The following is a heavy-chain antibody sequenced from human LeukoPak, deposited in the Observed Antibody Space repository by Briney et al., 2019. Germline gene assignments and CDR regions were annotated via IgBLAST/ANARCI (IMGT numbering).Heavy chain of an antibody. CDR2: TNHSGST. D-gene: IGHD3-10*01. V-gene: IGHV4-34*01. J-gene: IGHJ4*02. CDR3: ARGSLPAMVRGVPTLDY. Sequence: SETLSLTCAVYGGSFSGYYWSWIRQPPGKGLEWIGETNHSGSTNYDPSLKSRVTISVDTSKNQFSLKLSSVTAADTAVYYCARGSLPAMVRGVPTLDYWGQGTLVTVSS. CDR1: GGSFSGYY.